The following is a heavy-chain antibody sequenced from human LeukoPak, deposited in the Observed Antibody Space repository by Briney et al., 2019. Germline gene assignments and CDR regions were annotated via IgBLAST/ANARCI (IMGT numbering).Heavy chain of an antibody. J-gene: IGHJ3*02. CDR3: ARIAVYDSSGYYSHDAFDI. CDR2: IYYSGST. Sequence: PSETLSLTCTVSGGSTSSYYWSWLRQPPGKGLEWIGYIYYSGSTNYNPSLKSRVTISVDTSKNQFSLKLSSVTAADTAVYYCARIAVYDSSGYYSHDAFDIWGQGTMVTVSS. CDR1: GGSTSSYY. D-gene: IGHD3-22*01. V-gene: IGHV4-59*01.